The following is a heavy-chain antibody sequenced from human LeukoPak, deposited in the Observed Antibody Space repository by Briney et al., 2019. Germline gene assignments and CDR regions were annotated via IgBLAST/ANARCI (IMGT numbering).Heavy chain of an antibody. V-gene: IGHV1-18*01. CDR3: ARVPYCSGGSCYDNYFDY. CDR1: GYTFTSYG. Sequence: ASVKVSCKASGYTFTSYGISWVRQAPGQGLEWMGWISAYNGNTNYAQKLQGRVTMTTDTSTSTAYMELSSLRSEDTAVYYCARVPYCSGGSCYDNYFDYWGQGTLVTVSS. J-gene: IGHJ4*02. CDR2: ISAYNGNT. D-gene: IGHD2-15*01.